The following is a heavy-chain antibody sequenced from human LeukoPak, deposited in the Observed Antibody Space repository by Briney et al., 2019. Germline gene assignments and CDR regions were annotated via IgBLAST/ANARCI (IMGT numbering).Heavy chain of an antibody. Sequence: GGSLRLSCAASGFTFSRYAMSWVREAPGKGLEWVSAISGSGGSTYYADSVKGQFTISGDNSKNTLYLQMNSLRAEDTAVYYCAKATPQYYYDSSGYDFDYWGQGTLVTVPS. V-gene: IGHV3-23*01. CDR2: ISGSGGST. J-gene: IGHJ4*02. CDR1: GFTFSRYA. CDR3: AKATPQYYYDSSGYDFDY. D-gene: IGHD3-22*01.